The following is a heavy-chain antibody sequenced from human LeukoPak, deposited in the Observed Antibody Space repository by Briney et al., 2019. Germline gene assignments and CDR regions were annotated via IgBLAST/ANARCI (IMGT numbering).Heavy chain of an antibody. CDR1: GYTFTTYG. D-gene: IGHD6-19*01. CDR3: SRALAVAGIYNYYGMDV. CDR2: ISAYNGNT. Sequence: ASVKVSCKASGYTFTTYGISWVRQAPGQGLEWMGWISAYNGNTNYAQKLQGRVTMTTDTSTSTAYMELRSLRSDDTAVYYCSRALAVAGIYNYYGMDVWGQGTTVTVSS. J-gene: IGHJ6*02. V-gene: IGHV1-18*01.